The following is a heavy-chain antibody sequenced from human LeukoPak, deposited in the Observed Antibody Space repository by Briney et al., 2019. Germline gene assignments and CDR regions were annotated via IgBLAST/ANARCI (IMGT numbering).Heavy chain of an antibody. CDR1: GYSISSGYY. J-gene: IGHJ3*02. V-gene: IGHV4-38-2*02. D-gene: IGHD1-26*01. CDR2: IYHSGST. Sequence: PLETLSLTCTVSGYSISSGYYWGWIRQPPGKGLEWIGSIYHSGSTYYNPSLKSRVTISVDTSKNQFSLKLSSVTAADTAVYYCARVLSGSYYTRDAFDIWGQGTMVTVSS. CDR3: ARVLSGSYYTRDAFDI.